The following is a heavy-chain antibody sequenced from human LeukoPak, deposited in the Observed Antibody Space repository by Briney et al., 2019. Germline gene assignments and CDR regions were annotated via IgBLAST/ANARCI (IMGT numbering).Heavy chain of an antibody. V-gene: IGHV4-39*07. CDR2: IYYSGST. CDR1: GDSITSSSSY. J-gene: IGHJ4*02. CDR3: ARDYCSSTSCYGADFDY. Sequence: PSETLSLTCTVSGDSITSSSSYWGWIRQPPGKGLEWIGSIYYSGSTYYNPSLKSRVTISVDTSKNQFSLKLSSVTAADTAVYYCARDYCSSTSCYGADFDYWGQGTLVTVSS. D-gene: IGHD2-2*01.